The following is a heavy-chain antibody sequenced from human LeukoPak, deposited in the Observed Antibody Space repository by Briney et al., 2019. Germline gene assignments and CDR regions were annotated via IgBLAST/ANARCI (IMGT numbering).Heavy chain of an antibody. D-gene: IGHD3-10*01. Sequence: ASVKVSGKASGYTFTSYDINWVRQATGQGLEWMGWMNPNSGNTGYAQKFQGRVTMTRNTSISTAYMELSSLRSEDTAVYYCARGRGVLLWFGESFDYWGQGTLVTVSS. CDR1: GYTFTSYD. V-gene: IGHV1-8*01. CDR2: MNPNSGNT. CDR3: ARGRGVLLWFGESFDY. J-gene: IGHJ4*02.